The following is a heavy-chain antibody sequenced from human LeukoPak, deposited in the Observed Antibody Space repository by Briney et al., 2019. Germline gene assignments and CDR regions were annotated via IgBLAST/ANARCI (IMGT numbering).Heavy chain of an antibody. CDR3: ARGRRRGDYSGSGTYYNR. V-gene: IGHV4-34*01. Sequence: SETLSLTCAVYGGTFTAYYWSWLRQPPGKGLEWIGTINHSGSTTYYPSLKSRVCRSVDTSKHQFSLNLISVTAADTSVYFCARGRRRGDYSGSGTYYNRWRQGTLVTVPS. CDR1: GGTFTAYY. CDR2: INHSGST. D-gene: IGHD3-10*01. J-gene: IGHJ1*01.